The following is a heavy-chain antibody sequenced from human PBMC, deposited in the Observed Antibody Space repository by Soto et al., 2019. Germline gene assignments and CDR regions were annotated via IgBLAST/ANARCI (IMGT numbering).Heavy chain of an antibody. CDR1: GYTFTSYG. V-gene: IGHV1-18*01. Sequence: ASVKVSCKASGYTFTSYGISWVRQAPGQGLEWMGWISAYNGNTNYAQKLQGRVTMTTDTSTSTAYMELRSLRSDDTAVYYCARDQSPLTFTPYYFDYWGQGTLVTVSS. CDR3: ARDQSPLTFTPYYFDY. D-gene: IGHD2-15*01. CDR2: ISAYNGNT. J-gene: IGHJ4*02.